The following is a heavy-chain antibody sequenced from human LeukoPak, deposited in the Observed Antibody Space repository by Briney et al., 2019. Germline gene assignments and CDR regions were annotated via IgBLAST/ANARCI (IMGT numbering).Heavy chain of an antibody. CDR2: INPNSGGT. D-gene: IGHD3-22*01. CDR1: GYTFTGYY. Sequence: ASVKVSCKAFGYTFTGYYMHWVRQAPGQGLEWMGWINPNSGGTNYAQKFQGWVTMTRDTSISTAYMELSRLRSDDTAVYYCARVKYYDSSGYSYYFDYWGQGTLVTVSS. CDR3: ARVKYYDSSGYSYYFDY. J-gene: IGHJ4*02. V-gene: IGHV1-2*04.